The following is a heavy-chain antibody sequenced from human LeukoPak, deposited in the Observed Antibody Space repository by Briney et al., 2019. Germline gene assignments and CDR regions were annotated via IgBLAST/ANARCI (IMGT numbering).Heavy chain of an antibody. D-gene: IGHD2-2*01. CDR3: ARLSGGLNCSSTSCFPVGYFDY. CDR2: IYSGGNT. J-gene: IGHJ4*02. CDR1: GFTVSSSY. V-gene: IGHV3-66*04. Sequence: GGSLRLSCAASGFTVSSSYISWVRQAPGKGLEWVSVIYSGGNTYYPDSVKGRFTISRDISKNTLYLQMNSLRAEDTAVYYGARLSGGLNCSSTSCFPVGYFDYWGQGTLVTVSS.